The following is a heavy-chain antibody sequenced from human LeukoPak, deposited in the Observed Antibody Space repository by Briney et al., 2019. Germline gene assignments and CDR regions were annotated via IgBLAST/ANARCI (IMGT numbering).Heavy chain of an antibody. CDR2: INQDGSEK. CDR3: GREGRLIVEAWDY. D-gene: IGHD3-22*01. J-gene: IGHJ4*02. Sequence: GGSLRLSCAASGFTFSSYWMNWVRQAPGKGLEWVANINQDGSEKYYVDSVKGRFTISRDNAKNSLYLQMNSLRAEDTAVYYCGREGRLIVEAWDYWGQGTLVTVSS. V-gene: IGHV3-7*03. CDR1: GFTFSSYW.